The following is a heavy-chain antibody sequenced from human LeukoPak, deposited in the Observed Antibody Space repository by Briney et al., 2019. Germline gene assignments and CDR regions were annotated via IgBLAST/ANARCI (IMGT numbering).Heavy chain of an antibody. J-gene: IGHJ6*02. Sequence: GGSLRLSCAASGFTFSSYSMNWVRQAPGKGLEWVSSISSSSSYIYYADSVKGRFTISRDNAKNSLYLQMNSLRAEDTAVYYCARAAVAGLYYYYGMDVWGQGTTVTASS. CDR1: GFTFSSYS. CDR2: ISSSSSYI. CDR3: ARAAVAGLYYYYGMDV. V-gene: IGHV3-21*01. D-gene: IGHD6-19*01.